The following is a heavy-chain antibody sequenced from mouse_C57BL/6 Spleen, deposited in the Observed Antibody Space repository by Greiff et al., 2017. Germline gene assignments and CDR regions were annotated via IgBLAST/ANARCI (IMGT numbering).Heavy chain of an antibody. CDR2: IWSGGST. J-gene: IGHJ4*01. V-gene: IGHV2-4*01. Sequence: VQRVESGPGLVQPSQSLSITCTVSGFSLTSYGVHWVRQPPGKGLEWLGVIWSGGSTDYNAAFISRLSISKDNSKSQVFFKMNSLHADDTAIYYCAGQLGYAMDYWGQGTSVTVSS. CDR1: GFSLTSYG. D-gene: IGHD4-1*02. CDR3: AGQLGYAMDY.